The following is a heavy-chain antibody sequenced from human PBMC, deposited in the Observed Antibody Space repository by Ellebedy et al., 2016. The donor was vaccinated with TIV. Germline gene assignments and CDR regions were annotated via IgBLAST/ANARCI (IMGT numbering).Heavy chain of an antibody. Sequence: PGGSLRLSCAASGFNVSTKYLSWVRQAPGKGLEWLSIIYGRGGTYYADSVKGRFITSRDNSKNTLYLQRQNLRAEDTAVYYCASEETIAAVGNNMKPFDLWGQGTLVTVSS. CDR3: ASEETIAAVGNNMKPFDL. V-gene: IGHV3-53*01. CDR2: IYGRGGT. J-gene: IGHJ4*02. D-gene: IGHD6-13*01. CDR1: GFNVSTKY.